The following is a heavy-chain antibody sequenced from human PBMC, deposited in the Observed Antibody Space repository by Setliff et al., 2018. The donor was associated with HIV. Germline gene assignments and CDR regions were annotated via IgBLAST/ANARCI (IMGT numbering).Heavy chain of an antibody. CDR2: INHSGST. Sequence: SETLSLTCAVYGGSFNGYYWSWIRQPPGKGLEWIGEINHSGSTNYNPSLKSRVTMSVDKSKNQFSLRLSSVTAADTAAYYCARARRAGSGPKYFQHWGQGTLVTVSS. V-gene: IGHV4-34*01. D-gene: IGHD2-15*01. CDR3: ARARRAGSGPKYFQH. J-gene: IGHJ1*01. CDR1: GGSFNGYY.